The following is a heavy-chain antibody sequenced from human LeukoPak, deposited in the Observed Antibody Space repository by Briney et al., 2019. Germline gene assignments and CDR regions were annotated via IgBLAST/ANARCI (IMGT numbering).Heavy chain of an antibody. CDR3: AFSSGSGKYYYYGMDG. CDR2: IWYDGSNK. J-gene: IGHJ6*01. CDR1: GFTFSSYG. V-gene: IGHV3-33*01. Sequence: PGGSLRLSCAASGFTFSSYGMHWVRQAPGKGLEWVAVIWYDGSNKYYADSVKGRFTISRDNSKNTLYLQMNSLRAEDTAVYYCAFSSGSGKYYYYGMDGWGKGTTVTVSS. D-gene: IGHD3-10*01.